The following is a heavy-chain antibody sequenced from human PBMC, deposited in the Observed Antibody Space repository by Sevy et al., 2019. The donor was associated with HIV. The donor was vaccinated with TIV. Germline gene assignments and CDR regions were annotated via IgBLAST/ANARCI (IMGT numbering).Heavy chain of an antibody. CDR3: TTDTSATHDYYGSGSYYFYYGMDV. Sequence: GGSLRLSCAASGFTFSNAWMSWVRQAPGKGLEWVGRIKSKTDGGTTDYAAPVKGGFTISRDDSKNTLYLQMNSLKTEDTAVYYCTTDTSATHDYYGSGSYYFYYGMDVWGQGTTVTVSS. V-gene: IGHV3-15*01. J-gene: IGHJ6*02. CDR2: IKSKTDGGTT. CDR1: GFTFSNAW. D-gene: IGHD3-10*01.